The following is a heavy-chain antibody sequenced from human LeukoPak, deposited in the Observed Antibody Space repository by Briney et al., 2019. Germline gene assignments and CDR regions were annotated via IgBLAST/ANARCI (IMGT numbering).Heavy chain of an antibody. Sequence: PGGSLRLSCAASGSTLSNYAMSWVRQAPGKGLEWVSAISGTGGTTYYADSVKGRFTISRDNSKNTLYLQMNSLRADDTAVYYCAKTYCGGDCSFHYWGQGTLVTVSS. D-gene: IGHD2-21*02. CDR2: ISGTGGTT. CDR1: GSTLSNYA. V-gene: IGHV3-23*01. CDR3: AKTYCGGDCSFHY. J-gene: IGHJ4*02.